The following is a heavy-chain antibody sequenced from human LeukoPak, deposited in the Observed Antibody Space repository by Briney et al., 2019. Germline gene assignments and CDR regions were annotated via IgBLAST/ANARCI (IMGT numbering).Heavy chain of an antibody. V-gene: IGHV4-34*01. J-gene: IGHJ5*02. CDR2: SNHSGSA. CDR3: ARGPDSGSYFAWFDP. CDR1: VGSFTGYY. D-gene: IGHD3-10*01. Sequence: KPSETLSLTCAVYVGSFTGYYWNWIRQPPGKGLEWIGESNHSGSAYYNPYLNSRVTITVDTAKNQVSLKLTSVTAADTAVYYCARGPDSGSYFAWFDPWGQGTLVTVSS.